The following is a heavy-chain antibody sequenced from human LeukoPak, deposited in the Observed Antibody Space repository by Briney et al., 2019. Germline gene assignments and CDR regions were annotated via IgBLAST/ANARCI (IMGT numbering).Heavy chain of an antibody. Sequence: GGSLRLSCAASGFTFSSYAMHWVRQAPGKGLEWVAVISYDGSNKYYADSVEGRFTISRDNSKNTLYLQMNSLRAEDTAVYYCARGRVVVVAATPPQYYFDYWGQGTLVTVSS. CDR2: ISYDGSNK. D-gene: IGHD2-15*01. CDR1: GFTFSSYA. CDR3: ARGRVVVVAATPPQYYFDY. J-gene: IGHJ4*02. V-gene: IGHV3-30*04.